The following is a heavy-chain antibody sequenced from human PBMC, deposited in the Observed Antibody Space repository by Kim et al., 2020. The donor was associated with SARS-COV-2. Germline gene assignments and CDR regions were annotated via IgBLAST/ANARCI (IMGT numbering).Heavy chain of an antibody. CDR2: IYYSGST. Sequence: SETLSLTCTVSGGSISSYYWSWIRQPPGKGLEWIGYIYYSGSTNSNPSLKSRVTISVDTSKNQFSLKLSSVTAADTAVYYCARDSKWGNRLDYYYGMDVWGQGTTVTVSS. V-gene: IGHV4-59*13. CDR3: ARDSKWGNRLDYYYGMDV. J-gene: IGHJ6*02. D-gene: IGHD3-16*01. CDR1: GGSISSYY.